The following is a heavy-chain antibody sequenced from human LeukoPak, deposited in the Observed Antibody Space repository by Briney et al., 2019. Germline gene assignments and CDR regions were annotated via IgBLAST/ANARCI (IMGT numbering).Heavy chain of an antibody. Sequence: LSGGSLRLSCTTSGFTFGKYIMTWVRQAPGNGLEWVSSIGGGDDITFYADSVKGRFRISRDDSKNTVFLQISSLRVEDTARYYCAKWGGTETIGNIWYGPLDHWGQGTQVTVSS. CDR3: AKWGGTETIGNIWYGPLDH. V-gene: IGHV3-23*01. J-gene: IGHJ4*02. CDR1: GFTFGKYI. D-gene: IGHD4-23*01. CDR2: IGGGDDIT.